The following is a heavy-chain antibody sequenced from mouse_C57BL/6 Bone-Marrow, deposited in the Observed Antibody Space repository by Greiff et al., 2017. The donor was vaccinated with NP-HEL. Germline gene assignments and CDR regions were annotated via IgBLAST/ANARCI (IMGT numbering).Heavy chain of an antibody. V-gene: IGHV1-69*01. D-gene: IGHD5-5*01. J-gene: IGHJ2*01. CDR1: GYTFTSYW. CDR3: ASYLHFDY. Sequence: QVQLKQPGAELVMPGASVKLSCKASGYTFTSYWMHWVKQRPGQGLEWIGEIDPSDSYTNYNQKFKGKSTLTVDKSSSTAYMQLSSLTSEDSAVYYCASYLHFDYWGKGTTLTVSS. CDR2: IDPSDSYT.